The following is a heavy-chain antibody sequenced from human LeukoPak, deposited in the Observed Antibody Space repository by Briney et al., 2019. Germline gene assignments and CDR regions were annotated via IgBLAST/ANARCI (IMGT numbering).Heavy chain of an antibody. D-gene: IGHD5-12*01. V-gene: IGHV3-7*01. Sequence: GGSLRPSCVASGFSFTKYLMTWVRQAPGKGLEWVARLHPDGSERNYVGSVEGRFTVFGDNAKSSLSLQMHSLRVEDTAVYYCARGGYSFDYLGQGTLVTVPS. CDR1: GFSFTKYL. CDR2: LHPDGSER. CDR3: ARGGYSFDY. J-gene: IGHJ4*02.